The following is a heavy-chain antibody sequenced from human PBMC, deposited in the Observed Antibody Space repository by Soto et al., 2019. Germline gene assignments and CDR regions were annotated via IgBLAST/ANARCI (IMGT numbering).Heavy chain of an antibody. CDR3: ARGETYYYDSSGNFDY. V-gene: IGHV5-51*01. Sequence: GESLKISCKGSGYSFTSYWIGWVRQMPGKGLEWMGIIYPGDSDTRYSPSFQGQVTISADKSISTAYLQWSSLKASDTAMHYCARGETYYYDSSGNFDYWGQGTLVTVSS. J-gene: IGHJ4*02. CDR2: IYPGDSDT. D-gene: IGHD3-22*01. CDR1: GYSFTSYW.